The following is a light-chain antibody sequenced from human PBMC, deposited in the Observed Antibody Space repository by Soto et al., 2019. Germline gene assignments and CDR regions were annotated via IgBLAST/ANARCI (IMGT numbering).Light chain of an antibody. CDR2: AEP. V-gene: IGKV1-39*01. J-gene: IGKJ2*01. CDR3: KQSYSTPYT. CDR1: QIIINY. Sequence: DIQMTQSPSSLSASVGDRVTITCRASQIIINYLNWYQQKPGKAPKLLIFAEPRLQSGVPSRFSVSEAGTDFAVTIGSLQPEDFATDYCKQSYSTPYTFGQGTKLEIK.